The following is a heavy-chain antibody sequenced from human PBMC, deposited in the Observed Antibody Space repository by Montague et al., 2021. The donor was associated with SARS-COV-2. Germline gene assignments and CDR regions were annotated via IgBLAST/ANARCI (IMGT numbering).Heavy chain of an antibody. V-gene: IGHV3-23*03. CDR3: AKTHRYYNRNFDY. CDR1: GFTFNSYA. Sequence: LSLSLAASGFTFNSYAMSWVRQAPGKGLEWVSIIYSGGSSTYYADSVKGRFTISRDNSKNTLYLQMNSMIAEDTAVYYCAKTHRYYNRNFDYWGQGTLVTVSS. CDR2: IYSGGSST. J-gene: IGHJ4*02. D-gene: IGHD3-22*01.